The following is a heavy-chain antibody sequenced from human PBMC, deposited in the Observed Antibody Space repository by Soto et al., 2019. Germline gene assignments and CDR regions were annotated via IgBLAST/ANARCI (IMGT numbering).Heavy chain of an antibody. CDR1: GGSISSGGYY. J-gene: IGHJ5*02. D-gene: IGHD1-1*01. CDR3: ARLTTYTAGRAFDP. V-gene: IGHV4-31*03. CDR2: IYYSGST. Sequence: SETLSLTCTVSGGSISSGGYYWTWIRQRPGQGLEWIGYIYYSGSTFYHPSLKSRVTLSVDTSKNQFSLKLSSVTAADTAVYYCARLTTYTAGRAFDPWGQGTLVTISS.